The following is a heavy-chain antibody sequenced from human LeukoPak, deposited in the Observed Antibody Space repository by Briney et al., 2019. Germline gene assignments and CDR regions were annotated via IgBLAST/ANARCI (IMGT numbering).Heavy chain of an antibody. CDR1: GGSVSSYY. CDR2: IYYSGST. V-gene: IGHV4-59*02. D-gene: IGHD4-17*01. CDR3: ARALRYYYYGMDV. J-gene: IGHJ6*02. Sequence: SETLSLTCIVSGGSVSSYYWTWIRQPPGKGLEWIGYIYYSGSTNYNPSLKSRVTISVDTSKNQFSLKLSSVTAADTAVYYCARALRYYYYGMDVWGQGTTVTVSS.